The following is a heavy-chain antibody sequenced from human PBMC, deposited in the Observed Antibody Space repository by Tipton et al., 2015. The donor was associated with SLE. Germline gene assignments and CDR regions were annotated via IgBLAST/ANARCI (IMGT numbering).Heavy chain of an antibody. CDR3: ARGSDGEYVRYFDV. J-gene: IGHJ2*01. CDR2: IYSSGDR. V-gene: IGHV4-4*07. D-gene: IGHD4-17*01. CDR1: GVSLFGPY. Sequence: TLSLTCTVSGVSLFGPYWSWIRQPPGKGLEWIGRIYSSGDRDYNPSLRSRVTMSIDASQNRVSLRLKSVSAADTAVYYCARGSDGEYVRYFDVWGPGTLVTVSS.